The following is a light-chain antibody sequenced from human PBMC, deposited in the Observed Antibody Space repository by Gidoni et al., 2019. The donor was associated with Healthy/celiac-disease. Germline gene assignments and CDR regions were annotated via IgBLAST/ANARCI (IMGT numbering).Light chain of an antibody. Sequence: DIKMTHSPSSLSASVGDRVTITCRASQSISSYLNWYQQKPGKAPKLLIYAASSLQSGVPSRFSGSGSGTDFTLTISSLQPEDFATYYCQQSYSTPRTFXPXTKVDIK. CDR1: QSISSY. CDR2: AAS. J-gene: IGKJ3*01. CDR3: QQSYSTPRT. V-gene: IGKV1-39*01.